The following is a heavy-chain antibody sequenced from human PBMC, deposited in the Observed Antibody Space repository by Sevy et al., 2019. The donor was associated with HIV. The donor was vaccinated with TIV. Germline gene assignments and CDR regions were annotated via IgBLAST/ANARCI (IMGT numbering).Heavy chain of an antibody. CDR2: ISFDGSDK. CDR3: ARDQAGPSDDYYYYYGMDL. Sequence: GGSLRLSCVASGFILRNYVMHWVRQAPGKGLEWVAAISFDGSDKFYADSVKGRFTISRDNSKNRLYLQTNSLRAEDTAVYYCARDQAGPSDDYYYYYGMDLWGQGTTVTVSS. J-gene: IGHJ6*02. D-gene: IGHD3-10*01. V-gene: IGHV3-30-3*01. CDR1: GFILRNYV.